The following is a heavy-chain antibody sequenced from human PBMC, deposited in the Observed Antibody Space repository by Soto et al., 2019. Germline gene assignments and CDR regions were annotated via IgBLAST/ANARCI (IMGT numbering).Heavy chain of an antibody. CDR1: VYSVSSNSAA. CDR2: TYYRSKWYN. V-gene: IGHV6-1*01. J-gene: IGHJ4*02. CDR3: ARDFIAVAADRHYFDY. D-gene: IGHD6-19*01. Sequence: PSQTLSLTCAISVYSVSSNSAAWNWIRQSPSRGLEWLGRTYYRSKWYNDYAVSVKSRITINPDTSKNQFSLQLNSVTPEDTAVYYCARDFIAVAADRHYFDYWGQGTLVSVSS.